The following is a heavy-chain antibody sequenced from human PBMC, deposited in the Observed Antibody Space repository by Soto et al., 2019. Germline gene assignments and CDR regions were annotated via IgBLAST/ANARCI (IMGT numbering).Heavy chain of an antibody. CDR1: GYSIISGYY. J-gene: IGHJ4*02. CDR2: IYHSGST. D-gene: IGHD3-10*01. V-gene: IGHV4-38-2*02. CDR3: AREFQGSYFDY. Sequence: PSETLSLTCAVSGYSIISGYYWGCIRQPPGKGLEWIGSIYHSGSTYYNPSLKSRVTISVDTSKNQFSLKLSSVTAADTAVYYCAREFQGSYFDYWGQGTLVTVSS.